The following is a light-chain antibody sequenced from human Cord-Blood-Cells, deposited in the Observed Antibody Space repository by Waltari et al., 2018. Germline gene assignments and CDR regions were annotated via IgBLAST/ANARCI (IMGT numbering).Light chain of an antibody. CDR2: GAS. Sequence: EIVLTQSPRTLSLSPGDRATLSCRASQSVSSSYLAWYQQKPGQAPRLLLYGASSRATGIPDRFSGSLSGTDFTLTISRLEPENFAVYYCQQYGSSPPNSFGQGTKLEIK. V-gene: IGKV3-20*01. CDR3: QQYGSSPPNS. CDR1: QSVSSSY. J-gene: IGKJ2*03.